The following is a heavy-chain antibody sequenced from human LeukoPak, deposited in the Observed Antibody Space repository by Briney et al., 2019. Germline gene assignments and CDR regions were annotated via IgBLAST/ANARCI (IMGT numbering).Heavy chain of an antibody. CDR3: ARFQGYPDPFDAFDI. V-gene: IGHV3-64*01. D-gene: IGHD1-14*01. J-gene: IGHJ3*02. CDR2: ISSNGGST. CDR1: GFTFSSYA. Sequence: PGGSLRLSCAASGFTFSSYAMHWVRQAPGKGLEYVSAISSNGGSTYYANSVKGRFTISRDNSKNTLYLQMGSLRAEDMAVYYCARFQGYPDPFDAFDIWGQGTMVTVSS.